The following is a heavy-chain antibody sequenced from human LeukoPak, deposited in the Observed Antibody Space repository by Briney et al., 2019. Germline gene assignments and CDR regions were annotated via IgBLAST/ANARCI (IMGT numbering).Heavy chain of an antibody. CDR2: ISSSSAMI. J-gene: IGHJ5*02. CDR1: GFTFSSYS. CDR3: ARKNDYDSSGYHNWLDP. D-gene: IGHD3-22*01. V-gene: IGHV3-48*02. Sequence: PGGSLRLSCAASGFTFSSYSMNWVRQAPGKGLEWVSYISSSSAMIYYADSVKGRFTISRDNAKNSLYLQMSSLRDEDTAVYYCARKNDYDSSGYHNWLDPWGQGILVTVSS.